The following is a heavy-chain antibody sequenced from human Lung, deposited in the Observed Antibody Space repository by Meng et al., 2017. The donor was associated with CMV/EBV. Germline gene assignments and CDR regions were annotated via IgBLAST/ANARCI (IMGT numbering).Heavy chain of an antibody. CDR3: ARGWGMIVSSRPLGWFAP. CDR2: IYSGDNT. V-gene: IGHV3-53*01. Sequence: GESLKISCAASGFTVSNSYMSWVRQAPGKGLEQVSVIYSGDNTFYADSVKGRFSISRDSSKNTLYLQMNGLRAEDTAVYYCARGWGMIVSSRPLGWFAPWGQGNXV. J-gene: IGHJ5*02. CDR1: GFTVSNSY. D-gene: IGHD3-22*01.